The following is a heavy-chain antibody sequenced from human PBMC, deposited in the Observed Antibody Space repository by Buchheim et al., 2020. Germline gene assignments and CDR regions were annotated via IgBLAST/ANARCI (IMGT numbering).Heavy chain of an antibody. CDR3: ARGRGWQWLVRTKYYFDY. D-gene: IGHD6-19*01. V-gene: IGHV4-34*01. J-gene: IGHJ4*02. Sequence: QVQLQQWGAGLLKPSETLSLTCAVYGGSFSGYHWSWIRQPPGKGLEWIGEINHSGSTNYNPSLKSRVTISVDTSKNQFSLKLSSVTAADTAVYYCARGRGWQWLVRTKYYFDYWGQGTL. CDR1: GGSFSGYH. CDR2: INHSGST.